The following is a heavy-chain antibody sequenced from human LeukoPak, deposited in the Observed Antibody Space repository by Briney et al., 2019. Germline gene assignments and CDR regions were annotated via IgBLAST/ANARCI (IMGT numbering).Heavy chain of an antibody. CDR3: AKDILDYYGSGCSFDY. V-gene: IGHV3-9*01. Sequence: GGSLRLSCAASGFTFDDYAMHWVRQAPGKGLEWVSGISWNSGSIGYADSVKGRFTISRDNAKNSLYLQMNSLRAEDTALYYCAKDILDYYGSGCSFDYWGQGTLVTVSS. D-gene: IGHD3-10*01. CDR2: ISWNSGSI. J-gene: IGHJ4*02. CDR1: GFTFDDYA.